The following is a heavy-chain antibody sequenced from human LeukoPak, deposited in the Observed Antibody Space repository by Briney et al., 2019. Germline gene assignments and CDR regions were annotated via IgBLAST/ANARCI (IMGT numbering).Heavy chain of an antibody. J-gene: IGHJ4*02. CDR3: AKDRATTDPYFFDY. Sequence: GGSLRLSCAASGFTFSNYSMNWVRQAPGKGLEWVSAISGSGGSTYYADSVKGRFTISRDNSKKTLYLQMNSLRAEDTAVYYCAKDRATTDPYFFDYWGQGTLVTVSS. D-gene: IGHD2/OR15-2a*01. V-gene: IGHV3-23*01. CDR2: ISGSGGST. CDR1: GFTFSNYS.